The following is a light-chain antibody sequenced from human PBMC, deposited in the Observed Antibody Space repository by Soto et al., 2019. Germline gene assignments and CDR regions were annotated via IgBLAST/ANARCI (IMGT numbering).Light chain of an antibody. CDR3: ATWDDNLKGV. V-gene: IGLV1-44*01. Sequence: QSVLTQPPSASGTPGQRVTISCSGSTSNIGSHSVNWFQHLPGTAPRLLITTNNRRPSGVPARFSGYKSDTSASLVISGLQSEDEAHYYCATWDDNLKGVFGTGTKVTVL. CDR1: TSNIGSHS. J-gene: IGLJ1*01. CDR2: TNN.